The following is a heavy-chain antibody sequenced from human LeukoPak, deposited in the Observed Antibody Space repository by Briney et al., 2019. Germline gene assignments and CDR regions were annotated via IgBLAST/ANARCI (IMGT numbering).Heavy chain of an antibody. J-gene: IGHJ4*02. CDR1: GFTFSSYS. Sequence: GGSLRLSCAASGFTFSSYSMNWVRQAPGKGLEWVSSISSSSSYIYYADSVKGRFTISRDNAKNSLYLQMNSLRAEDTAVYYCARDTPYYYDISGYYFSPTRGGNSCDYWGQGTLVTVSS. V-gene: IGHV3-21*01. CDR2: ISSSSSYI. CDR3: ARDTPYYYDISGYYFSPTRGGNSCDY. D-gene: IGHD3-22*01.